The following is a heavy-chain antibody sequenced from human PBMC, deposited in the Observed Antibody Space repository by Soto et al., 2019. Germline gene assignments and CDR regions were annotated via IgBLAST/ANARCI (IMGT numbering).Heavy chain of an antibody. Sequence: ASVKVSCKASGYTFTSYDINWVRQATGQGLEWMGWMNPNGGNTGYAQKFQGRVTMTRNTSISTAYMELSSLRSEDTAVYYCARGRGQQLGYYGMDVWGQGTTVTVSS. D-gene: IGHD6-13*01. CDR3: ARGRGQQLGYYGMDV. CDR2: MNPNGGNT. V-gene: IGHV1-8*01. CDR1: GYTFTSYD. J-gene: IGHJ6*02.